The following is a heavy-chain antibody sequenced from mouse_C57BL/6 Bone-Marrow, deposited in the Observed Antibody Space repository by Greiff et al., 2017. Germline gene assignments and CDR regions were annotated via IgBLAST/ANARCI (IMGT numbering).Heavy chain of an antibody. J-gene: IGHJ3*01. D-gene: IGHD2-2*01. CDR3: ASIYYGYDGSY. V-gene: IGHV5-2*01. Sequence: EVKLMESGGGLVQPGESLKLSCESNEYEFPSHDMSWVRKTPEQRLELVAAINSDGGSTYYPDTMERRFIISRDNTKKTLYLQVSSLRSEDTALYYCASIYYGYDGSYWGQGTLVTVSA. CDR2: INSDGGST. CDR1: EYEFPSHD.